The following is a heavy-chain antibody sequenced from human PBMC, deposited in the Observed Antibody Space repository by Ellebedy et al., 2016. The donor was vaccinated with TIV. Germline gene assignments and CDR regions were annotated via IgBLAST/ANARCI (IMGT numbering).Heavy chain of an antibody. CDR3: VKDTAPYFGVFDY. Sequence: PGGSLRLSCAVSGFTFSDYAMSWVRRTPGRGLEWVSGFSNSGVSTYYADSVKGRFTISRDDSMDTVYLQLNTAEDTATYFCVKDTAPYFGVFDYWGRGALVTVSS. J-gene: IGHJ4*02. CDR1: GFTFSDYA. D-gene: IGHD2-21*01. CDR2: FSNSGVST. V-gene: IGHV3-23*01.